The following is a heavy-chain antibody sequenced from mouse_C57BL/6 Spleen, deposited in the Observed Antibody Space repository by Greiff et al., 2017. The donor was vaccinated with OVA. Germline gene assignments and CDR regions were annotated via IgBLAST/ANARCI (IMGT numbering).Heavy chain of an antibody. D-gene: IGHD2-10*01. V-gene: IGHV8-8*01. CDR3: ARTSSYCRYFDV. Sequence: QVTLKVSGPGLLQPSQTLSLTCSFSGFSLSTFGMGVVWIRPPSGQGLDGLVHTWWDDDKYYTPALTRRLTITKNTSKNQVFLKIAKVDTANTATYYCARTSSYCRYFDVWGTGTTVTVSS. CDR2: TWWDDDK. J-gene: IGHJ1*03. CDR1: GFSLSTFGMG.